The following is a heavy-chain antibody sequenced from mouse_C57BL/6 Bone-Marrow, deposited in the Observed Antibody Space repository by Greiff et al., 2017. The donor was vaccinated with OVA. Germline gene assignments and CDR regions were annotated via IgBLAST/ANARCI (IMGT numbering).Heavy chain of an antibody. J-gene: IGHJ1*03. Sequence: VESGGGLVQPGGSLKLSCAASGFTFSDYYMYWVRQTPEKRLEWVAYISNGGGSTYYPDTVKGRFTISRDNAKNTLYLQMSRLKSEDTAMYYCARPSLLRGWYFDVWGTGTTVTVSS. CDR1: GFTFSDYY. V-gene: IGHV5-12*01. D-gene: IGHD1-2*01. CDR3: ARPSLLRGWYFDV. CDR2: ISNGGGST.